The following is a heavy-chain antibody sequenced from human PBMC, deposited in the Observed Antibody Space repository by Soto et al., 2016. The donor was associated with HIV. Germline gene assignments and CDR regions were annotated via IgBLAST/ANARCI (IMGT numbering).Heavy chain of an antibody. CDR1: GFTFSNYW. V-gene: IGHV3-74*01. CDR2: IDSDGTTT. Sequence: EVQLVESGGGLVQPGGSLRLSCAASGFTFSNYWIHWVRQAPGKGLVWVSRIDSDGTTTNYADSVKGRFTISRDNAKNTLYLQMNSLRAEDTAIYYCTRGDLGGSYFSFDYVGPGNPGHRLL. J-gene: IGHJ4*02. D-gene: IGHD1-26*01. CDR3: TRGDLGGSYFSFDY.